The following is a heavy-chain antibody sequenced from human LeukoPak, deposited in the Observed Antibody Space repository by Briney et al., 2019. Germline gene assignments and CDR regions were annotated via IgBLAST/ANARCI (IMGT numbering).Heavy chain of an antibody. D-gene: IGHD4-23*01. J-gene: IGHJ4*02. CDR2: IYYGGST. CDR3: ARVPLRWYSFDY. CDR1: GGSISSYY. Sequence: PSETLSLTCTVSGGSISSYYWSWIRQPPGLGLEWIGYIYYGGSTNYNPSLKSRVTISVDTSKNQFSLKLSSVTAADTAVYYCARVPLRWYSFDYWGQGTLVTVSS. V-gene: IGHV4-59*01.